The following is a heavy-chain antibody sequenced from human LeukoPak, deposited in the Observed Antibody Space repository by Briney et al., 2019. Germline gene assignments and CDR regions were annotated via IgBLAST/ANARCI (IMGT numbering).Heavy chain of an antibody. V-gene: IGHV1-58*02. CDR2: IVVASGNT. Sequence: GTSVKVSCKASGFSFSSSAMQWVRQARGQRLEWIGWIVVASGNTNYAQKFQERVTITRDMSTSTAYMELSSLRSEDTAVYYCATDGSGSYEMGYYGMDVWGQGTTVTVSS. D-gene: IGHD3-10*01. J-gene: IGHJ6*02. CDR1: GFSFSSSA. CDR3: ATDGSGSYEMGYYGMDV.